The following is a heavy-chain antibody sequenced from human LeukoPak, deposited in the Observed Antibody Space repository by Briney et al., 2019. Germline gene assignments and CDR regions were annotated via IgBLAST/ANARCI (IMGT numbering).Heavy chain of an antibody. V-gene: IGHV3-74*01. CDR1: GFTFSSSW. CDR3: AKALGDWPTTLDY. CDR2: INSDGSST. D-gene: IGHD3-16*01. Sequence: GSLRLSCAASGFTFSSSWMHWVRQAPGKGLVWVSRINSDGSSTNYADSVKGRFTVSRDNSKNTLYLQMNSLTAADTAVYFCAKALGDWPTTLDYWGRGTLVTVSS. J-gene: IGHJ4*02.